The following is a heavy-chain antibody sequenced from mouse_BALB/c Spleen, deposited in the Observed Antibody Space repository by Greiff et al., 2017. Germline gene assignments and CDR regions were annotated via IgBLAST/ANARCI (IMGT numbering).Heavy chain of an antibody. Sequence: VQLKESGPELEKPGASVKISCKASGYSFTGYNMNWVKQSNGKSLEWIGNIDPYYGGTSYNQKFKGKATLTVDKSSSTAYMQLKSLTSGDSAVYYCARGGNYPYAMDYWGQGTSVTVSS. D-gene: IGHD2-1*01. CDR1: GYSFTGYN. CDR2: IDPYYGGT. V-gene: IGHV1-39*01. CDR3: ARGGNYPYAMDY. J-gene: IGHJ4*01.